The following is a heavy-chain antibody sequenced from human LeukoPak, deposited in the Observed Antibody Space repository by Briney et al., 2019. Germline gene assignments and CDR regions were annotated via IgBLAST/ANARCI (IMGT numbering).Heavy chain of an antibody. V-gene: IGHV4-34*01. CDR3: ARGEAHYYDSSGYYPAIDY. CDR2: INHSGST. J-gene: IGHJ4*02. Sequence: SETLSLTCAVYGGSFSGYYWSWIRQPPGKGLEWIGEINHSGSTNYNPALKSRVTISVDTSKNQFSLKLSSVTAADTAVYYCARGEAHYYDSSGYYPAIDYWGQGTLVTVSS. D-gene: IGHD3-22*01. CDR1: GGSFSGYY.